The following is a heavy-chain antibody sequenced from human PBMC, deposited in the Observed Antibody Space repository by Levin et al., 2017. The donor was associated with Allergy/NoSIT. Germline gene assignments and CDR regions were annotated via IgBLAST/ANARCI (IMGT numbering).Heavy chain of an antibody. J-gene: IGHJ5*02. D-gene: IGHD2-15*01. V-gene: IGHV1-2*02. Sequence: GESLKISCKASGYTFTGYYMHWVRQAPGQGLEWMGWINPNSGGTNYAQKFQGRVTMTRDTSISTAYMELSRLRSDDTAVYYCARDGGYCSGGSCPNWFDPWGQGTLVTVSS. CDR2: INPNSGGT. CDR1: GYTFTGYY. CDR3: ARDGGYCSGGSCPNWFDP.